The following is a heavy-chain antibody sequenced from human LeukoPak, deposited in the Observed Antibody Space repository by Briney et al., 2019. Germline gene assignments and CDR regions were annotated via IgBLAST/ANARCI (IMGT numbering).Heavy chain of an antibody. CDR3: AGYYYDSSGAYFDY. D-gene: IGHD3-22*01. CDR2: ISYDGSNK. Sequence: GGSLRLSCAASGFTFSSYGMHWVRQAPGKGLEWVAVISYDGSNKYYADSVKGRFTISRDNSKNTLYLQMNSLRAEDTGVYYCAGYYYDSSGAYFDYWGQGTLVTVSS. CDR1: GFTFSSYG. J-gene: IGHJ4*02. V-gene: IGHV3-30*03.